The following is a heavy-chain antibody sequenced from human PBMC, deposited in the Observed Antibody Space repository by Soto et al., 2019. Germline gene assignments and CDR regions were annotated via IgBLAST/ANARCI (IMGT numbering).Heavy chain of an antibody. CDR2: ISSSGSTI. CDR1: GFTFSSFE. CDR3: ATLILS. V-gene: IGHV3-48*03. J-gene: IGHJ4*02. Sequence: PWGSLRLSCAASGFTFSSFEMNWVRQAPVKWLEWVSYISSSGSTIYYADSVKGRFTVSRDNAKNSLYLQMNSLRAEDTAVYYCATLILSWGQGTLVTVSS.